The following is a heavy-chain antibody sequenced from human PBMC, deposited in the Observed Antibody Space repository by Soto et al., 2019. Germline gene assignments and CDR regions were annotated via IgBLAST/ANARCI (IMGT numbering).Heavy chain of an antibody. V-gene: IGHV1-69*12. CDR3: GRVRTGMGLCYFDY. CDR1: GGTFSSYA. D-gene: IGHD1-1*01. CDR2: IIPIFGTA. Sequence: QVQLVQSGAEVKKPGSSVKVSCKASGGTFSSYAISWVRQAPGQGLEWMGGIIPIFGTANYAQKFQGRVTITADESARTAYMERSSLRSEDTAVYYCGRVRTGMGLCYFDYWGQGTLVTVSS. J-gene: IGHJ4*02.